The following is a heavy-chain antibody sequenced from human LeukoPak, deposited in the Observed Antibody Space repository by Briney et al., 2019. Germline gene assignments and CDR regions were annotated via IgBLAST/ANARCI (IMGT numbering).Heavy chain of an antibody. J-gene: IGHJ4*02. CDR1: GFTFSSYW. V-gene: IGHV3-7*01. CDR2: IKQDGSEK. Sequence: GGSLRLSCAASGFTFSSYWMSWVRQAPGKGLEWVANIKQDGSEKYYVDSVKGRFTISRDNAKNSLYLQMNSLRAEDTAVYYCARPRSGYYYGFDYWGQGTLVTVSS. CDR3: ARPRSGYYYGFDY. D-gene: IGHD3-22*01.